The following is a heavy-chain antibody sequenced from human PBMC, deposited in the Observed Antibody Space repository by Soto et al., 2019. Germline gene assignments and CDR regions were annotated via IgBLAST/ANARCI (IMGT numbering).Heavy chain of an antibody. CDR3: AIHNYDSSGYYHYYYGMDV. J-gene: IGHJ6*02. CDR1: GGSISSGDYY. V-gene: IGHV4-30-4*01. Sequence: PSETLSLTCTVSGGSISSGDYYWSWIRQPPGKGLEWIGYIYYSGSTYYNPSLKSRVTISVDTSKIQFFLKLSSVTAADTAVYYFAIHNYDSSGYYHYYYGMDVWGQGTTVTVSS. CDR2: IYYSGST. D-gene: IGHD3-22*01.